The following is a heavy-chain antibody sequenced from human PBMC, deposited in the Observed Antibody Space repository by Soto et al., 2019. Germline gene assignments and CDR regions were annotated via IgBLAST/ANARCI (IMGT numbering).Heavy chain of an antibody. CDR3: ARRTNYGTFDI. CDR2: IYYSGST. V-gene: IGHV4-59*08. Sequence: WETLSLTCTVSGCSISSYYWSWIRQPPGKGLEWIGFIYYSGSTNYNPSLKSRVTISVDTSKNQFSLKLNSVTAADTAVYYCARRTNYGTFDIWGQGTMVTVPS. CDR1: GCSISSYY. J-gene: IGHJ3*02. D-gene: IGHD1-7*01.